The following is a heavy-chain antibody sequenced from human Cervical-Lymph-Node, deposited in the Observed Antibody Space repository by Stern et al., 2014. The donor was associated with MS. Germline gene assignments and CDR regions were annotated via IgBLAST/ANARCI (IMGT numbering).Heavy chain of an antibody. CDR3: ARGYDLNYYYYGMDV. CDR1: GFTFSDYY. CDR2: ISGSGSTI. J-gene: IGHJ6*02. D-gene: IGHD5-12*01. Sequence: VQLEESGGGLVKPGGSLRLSCAASGFTFSDYYMSWIRQAPGKGLECVSSISGSGSTIYIADSVKGRFTISRDNAKNSLYLQMNSLRAEDTAVYYCARGYDLNYYYYGMDVWGQGTTVTVSS. V-gene: IGHV3-11*01.